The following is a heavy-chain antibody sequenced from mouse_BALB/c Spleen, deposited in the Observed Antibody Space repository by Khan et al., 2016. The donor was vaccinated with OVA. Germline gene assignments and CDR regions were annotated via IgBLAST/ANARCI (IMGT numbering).Heavy chain of an antibody. D-gene: IGHD2-3*01. V-gene: IGHV2-9*02. CDR1: GFSLTSYG. CDR2: IWAGGST. CDR3: ARFYDPYYAMDY. Sequence: QVQLKESGPGLVAPSQSLSITCTVSGFSLTSYGVHWVHQPPGKGLEWLGVIWAGGSTNYNSALMSRLSISKDNSKSQVFLKMNSLQTDDTAMYYCARFYDPYYAMDYWGQGTSVTVSS. J-gene: IGHJ4*01.